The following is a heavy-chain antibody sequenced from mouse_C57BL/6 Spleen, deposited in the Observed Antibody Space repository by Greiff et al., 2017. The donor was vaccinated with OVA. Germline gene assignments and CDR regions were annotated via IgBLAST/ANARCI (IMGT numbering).Heavy chain of an antibody. CDR3: ARNLDYYGRSFDY. D-gene: IGHD1-1*01. CDR1: GYAFTNYL. Sequence: QVQLQQSGAELVRPGTSVKVSCKASGYAFTNYLIEWVKQRPGQGLEWIGVINPGSGGTNYNEKFKGKATLTADKSSSTAYMQLSSLTSEDSAVYFWARNLDYYGRSFDYWGQGTTLTVSS. V-gene: IGHV1-54*01. CDR2: INPGSGGT. J-gene: IGHJ2*01.